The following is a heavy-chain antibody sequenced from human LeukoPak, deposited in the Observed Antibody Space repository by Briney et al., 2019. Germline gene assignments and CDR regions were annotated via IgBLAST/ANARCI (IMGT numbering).Heavy chain of an antibody. CDR3: ARDGCSSTSCYNAFDI. CDR2: IYHSGST. V-gene: IGHV4-30-2*01. J-gene: IGHJ3*02. D-gene: IGHD2-2*01. CDR1: GGSISSGGYY. Sequence: SETLSLTCTVSGGSISSGGYYWSWIRQPPGKGLEWIGYIYHSGSTYYSPSLKSRVTISVDGSKNQFSLKLSSVTAADTAVYYCARDGCSSTSCYNAFDIWGQGTMVTVSS.